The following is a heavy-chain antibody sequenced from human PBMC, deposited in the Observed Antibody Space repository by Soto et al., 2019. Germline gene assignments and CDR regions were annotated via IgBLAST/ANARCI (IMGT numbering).Heavy chain of an antibody. CDR3: ARNGYSSGRYHFDY. V-gene: IGHV4-4*02. Sequence: QVQLQESGPGLVKPSGTLSVTCAVSGGSIRSSNWWSWVRQPPGKGLEWIGEIYHSGRTNYNPSLKSRVTISVDKSKNQFSLELSSVTAADTALYYCARNGYSSGRYHFDYWGQGILVTVSS. J-gene: IGHJ4*02. CDR2: IYHSGRT. D-gene: IGHD6-19*01. CDR1: GGSIRSSNW.